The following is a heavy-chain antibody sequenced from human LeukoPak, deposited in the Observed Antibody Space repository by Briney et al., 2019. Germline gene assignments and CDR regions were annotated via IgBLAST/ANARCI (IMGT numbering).Heavy chain of an antibody. Sequence: SETLSLTCTVSGGSISSSGYYWGWIRQPPGKGLEWIASIYYSGSTYYNPSLRSRVTISVDTSKNQLSLKLSSLTAADTAVYYCARHEYSGSYYGLSWFDPWGQGTLVTVSS. CDR2: IYYSGST. V-gene: IGHV4-39*01. CDR1: GGSISSSGYY. D-gene: IGHD1-26*01. CDR3: ARHEYSGSYYGLSWFDP. J-gene: IGHJ5*02.